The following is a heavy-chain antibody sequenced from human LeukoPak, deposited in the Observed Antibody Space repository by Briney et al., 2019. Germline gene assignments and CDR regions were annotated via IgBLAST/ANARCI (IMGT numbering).Heavy chain of an antibody. Sequence: TSETLSLTCSVSGGSLSSRNYYWGWIRQPPGKGLEWIGSLYYSGNTYYNPSLGSRGSISVDTSTNQFSLTLTSVTAADTALYFCARQIGSPLGYSYYYMDVWGKGTTVTVSS. D-gene: IGHD2/OR15-2a*01. J-gene: IGHJ6*03. CDR2: LYYSGNT. CDR3: ARQIGSPLGYSYYYMDV. V-gene: IGHV4-39*01. CDR1: GGSLSSRNYY.